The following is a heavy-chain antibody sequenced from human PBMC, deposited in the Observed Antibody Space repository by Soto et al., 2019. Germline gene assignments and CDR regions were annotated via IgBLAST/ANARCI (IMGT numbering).Heavy chain of an antibody. J-gene: IGHJ4*02. CDR2: INPNSGGT. Sequence: QVQLVQSGAEVKKPGASVKVSCKASGYTFTGYYIHWVRQAPGQGLEWMGWINPNSGGTNYAQKFQGWVTMTRETSISTAYMELSRLRSDDTAVYYCVRDGGMATVPTLDFDYWGQGTLVTVSS. V-gene: IGHV1-2*04. CDR3: VRDGGMATVPTLDFDY. CDR1: GYTFTGYY. D-gene: IGHD4-4*01.